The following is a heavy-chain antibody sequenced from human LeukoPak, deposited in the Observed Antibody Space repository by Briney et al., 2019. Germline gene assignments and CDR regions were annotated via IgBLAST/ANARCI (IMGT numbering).Heavy chain of an antibody. D-gene: IGHD3-22*01. Sequence: PSETLSLTCAVYGGSFSGYYWSWIRQPPGKGLEWIGEINHSGSTNYNPSLKSRVTTSVDTSKNQFSLKLTSVTAADTAVYYCARHGYLSANWGQGTLVTVSS. CDR1: GGSFSGYY. CDR3: ARHGYLSAN. J-gene: IGHJ4*02. CDR2: INHSGST. V-gene: IGHV4-34*01.